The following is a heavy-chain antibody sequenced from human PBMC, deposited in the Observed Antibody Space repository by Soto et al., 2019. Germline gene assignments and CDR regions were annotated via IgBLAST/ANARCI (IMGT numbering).Heavy chain of an antibody. CDR1: GGTLRSYS. D-gene: IGHD5-12*01. CDR2: IIPIFGTA. Sequence: EGSRKGSGGTLRSYSIRWVGQAPGQGLEWMGGIIPIFGTANYAQKFQGRVTITADESTSTAYMELSSLRSEDTAVYYCARRDGYNPDNWFDPWGQGTLVTVSS. V-gene: IGHV1-69*01. J-gene: IGHJ5*02. CDR3: ARRDGYNPDNWFDP.